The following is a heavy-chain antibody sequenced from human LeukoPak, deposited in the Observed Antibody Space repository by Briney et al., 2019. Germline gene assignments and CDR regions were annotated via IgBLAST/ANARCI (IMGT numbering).Heavy chain of an antibody. CDR2: ISGSSSYI. CDR1: GFTFSGYD. Sequence: GGSLRLSCAASGFTFSGYDMNWVRQAPGKGLEWVSYISGSSSYIYYADSMKGRFTISRDNGKNSLYLQMNSLRAEDTAVYFCARGSSNVAARNNWFDPWGQGTLVTVSS. CDR3: ARGSSNVAARNNWFDP. J-gene: IGHJ5*02. D-gene: IGHD6-6*01. V-gene: IGHV3-21*01.